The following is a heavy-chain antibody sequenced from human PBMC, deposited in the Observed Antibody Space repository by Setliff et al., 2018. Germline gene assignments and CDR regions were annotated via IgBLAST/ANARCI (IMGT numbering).Heavy chain of an antibody. V-gene: IGHV1-8*03. Sequence: ASVKVSCKASGYTFMSYDINWVRQATGQGLEWVGWMDPNSGNTAYGRKFQDRVTITRNTSISTAYMELSSLRSEDTAVYYCASGRASGGYFEVWYSDLWGRGTLVTVSS. J-gene: IGHJ2*01. CDR1: GYTFMSYD. CDR3: ASGRASGGYFEVWYSDL. CDR2: MDPNSGNT. D-gene: IGHD3-22*01.